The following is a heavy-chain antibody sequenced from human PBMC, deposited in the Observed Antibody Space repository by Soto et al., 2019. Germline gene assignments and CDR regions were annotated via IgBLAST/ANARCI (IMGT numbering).Heavy chain of an antibody. CDR3: ARVWYSSGTSFDY. Sequence: GGSLRLSCAASGFTVSSNYMSWVRQAPGKGLEWVSVIYSGGSTYYADSVKGRFTISRHNSKNTLYLQMNSLRDEDTAVYYCARVWYSSGTSFDYWGQGTLVTVS. D-gene: IGHD6-19*01. V-gene: IGHV3-53*04. J-gene: IGHJ4*02. CDR1: GFTVSSNY. CDR2: IYSGGST.